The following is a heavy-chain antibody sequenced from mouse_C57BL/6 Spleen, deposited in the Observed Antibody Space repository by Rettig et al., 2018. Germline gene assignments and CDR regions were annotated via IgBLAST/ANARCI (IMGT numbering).Heavy chain of an antibody. CDR2: IDPEDGET. J-gene: IGHJ2*01. V-gene: IGHV14-2*01. Sequence: WIGRIDPEDGETKYAPKFQGKATITADTSSNTAYLQLSSLTSEDTAVYYCARDGSSYVDYWGQGTTLTVSS. CDR3: ARDGSSYVDY. D-gene: IGHD1-1*01.